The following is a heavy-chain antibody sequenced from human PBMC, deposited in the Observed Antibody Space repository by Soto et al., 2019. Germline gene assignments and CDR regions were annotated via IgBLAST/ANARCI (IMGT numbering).Heavy chain of an antibody. J-gene: IGHJ4*02. CDR3: ARDRYCSGGSCSTTFDY. CDR2: IIPILGIA. D-gene: IGHD2-15*01. CDR1: GGTFSSYT. Sequence: QVQLVQSGAEVKKPGSSVKVSCKASGGTFSSYTISWVRQAPGQGLEWMGRIIPILGIANYVQKFQGRVTITADKSTSTAYMELSSLRSEDTAVYYCARDRYCSGGSCSTTFDYWGQGTLVTVSS. V-gene: IGHV1-69*08.